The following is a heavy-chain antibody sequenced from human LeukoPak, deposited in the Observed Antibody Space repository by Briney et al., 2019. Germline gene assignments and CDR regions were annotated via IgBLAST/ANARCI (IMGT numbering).Heavy chain of an antibody. J-gene: IGHJ4*02. D-gene: IGHD3-3*01. CDR2: IYTSGST. V-gene: IGHV4-61*02. CDR1: GGSISSGSYY. Sequence: SETLSLTCTVSGGSISSGSYYWSWIRQPAGKGLEWIGRIYTSGSTNYNPSLKSRVTISVDTSKNQFSLKLSSVTAADTAVYYCARVFAGTWRAFDYWGQGTLVTVSS. CDR3: ARVFAGTWRAFDY.